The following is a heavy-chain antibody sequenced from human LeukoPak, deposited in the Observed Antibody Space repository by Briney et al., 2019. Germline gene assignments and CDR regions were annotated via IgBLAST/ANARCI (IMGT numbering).Heavy chain of an antibody. CDR3: TRDASGGDLPFDY. CDR1: GFTFSTFE. D-gene: IGHD2-21*02. V-gene: IGHV3-48*03. CDR2: ISGGGETR. J-gene: IGHJ4*02. Sequence: EPGGSLRLSCAASGFTFSTFEMNWVRQAPGNGLESLSYISGGGETRYYADSVKGRFTISRDNGKNSLYLQMNSLRAEDTAVYYCTRDASGGDLPFDYWGQGTLVTVSS.